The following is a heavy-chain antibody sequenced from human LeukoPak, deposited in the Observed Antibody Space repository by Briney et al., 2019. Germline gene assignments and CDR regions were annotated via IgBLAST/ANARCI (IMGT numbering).Heavy chain of an antibody. J-gene: IGHJ6*03. Sequence: GGSLRLSCAASGFTFSSYSMNWVRQAPGKGLEWVSSISSSSSYIYYADSVKGRFTISRDNAKNSLYLQMNSLRAEDTAVYYCARELAASYMDVWGKGTTLTVSS. CDR1: GFTFSSYS. CDR2: ISSSSSYI. CDR3: ARELAASYMDV. D-gene: IGHD6-6*01. V-gene: IGHV3-21*01.